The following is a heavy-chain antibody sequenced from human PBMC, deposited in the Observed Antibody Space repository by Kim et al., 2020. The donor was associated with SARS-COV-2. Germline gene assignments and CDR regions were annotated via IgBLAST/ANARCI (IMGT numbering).Heavy chain of an antibody. V-gene: IGHV3-7*03. J-gene: IGHJ4*02. CDR2: IKQDGSEI. D-gene: IGHD2-8*01. CDR1: GFTFSSYS. CDR3: ARVMGQIAPYFDY. Sequence: GGSLRLSCAASGFTFSSYSMSWVRRAPGKGLEWVANIKQDGSEIYNVDCVKGRFTISRDKFKKSVFLQMNRLRVEDTAVYYCARVMGQIAPYFDYWGQGILVTVSS.